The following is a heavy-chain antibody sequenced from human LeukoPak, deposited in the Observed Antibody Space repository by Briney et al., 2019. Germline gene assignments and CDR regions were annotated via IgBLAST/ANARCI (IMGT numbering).Heavy chain of an antibody. CDR1: GFTFDDYG. J-gene: IGHJ4*02. D-gene: IGHD3-10*01. CDR2: INWNGGST. CDR3: VRGDYYGSGSSGGDY. Sequence: GGSLRLSCAASGFTFDDYGMSWVRQAPGKGLEWVSGINWNGGSTGYADSVKGRFTISRDNAKNSLYLQMNSLRAEDTALYYCVRGDYYGSGSSGGDYWGQGTLVTVSS. V-gene: IGHV3-20*04.